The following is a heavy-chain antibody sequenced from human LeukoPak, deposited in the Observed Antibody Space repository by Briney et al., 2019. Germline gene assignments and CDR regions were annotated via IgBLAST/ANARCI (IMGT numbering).Heavy chain of an antibody. CDR1: GGSISSGVYY. J-gene: IGHJ4*02. CDR2: IYYSGST. CDR3: ARWIVVVPAAPSFDY. D-gene: IGHD2-2*01. V-gene: IGHV4-31*03. Sequence: PSETLSLTCTVSGGSISSGVYYWSWIRQHPGKGLEWIGYIYYSGSTYYNPSLKSRVTISVDTSKNQFSLKLSCVTAADTAVYYCARWIVVVPAAPSFDYWGQGTLVTVSS.